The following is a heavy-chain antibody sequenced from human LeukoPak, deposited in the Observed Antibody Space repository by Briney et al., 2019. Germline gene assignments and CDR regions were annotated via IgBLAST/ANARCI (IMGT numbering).Heavy chain of an antibody. D-gene: IGHD5-12*01. J-gene: IGHJ4*02. Sequence: GESLRLSCSTSGFTFSTYVMSWVRQAPGKGLEWVSTISTTGDTTYYTDSVKGRFTISRDNYKNMVDLQMSSLRAEDTAVFYCAKRASGYYFDSWGQGTLVTVSS. CDR1: GFTFSTYV. V-gene: IGHV3-23*01. CDR3: AKRASGYYFDS. CDR2: ISTTGDTT.